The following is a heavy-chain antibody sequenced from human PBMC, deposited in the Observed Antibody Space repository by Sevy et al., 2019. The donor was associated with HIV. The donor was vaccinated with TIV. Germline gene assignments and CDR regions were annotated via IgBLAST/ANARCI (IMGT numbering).Heavy chain of an antibody. Sequence: GGSLRLSCAASGFSFSGSAVHWVRQASGKGLEWVGRIRSKANSYATAYAASVKGRFTISRDDSKNTAYLQMNSLKTEDTAVYYCTSLPDSTTYYYGMDVWGQWTTVTVSS. CDR1: GFSFSGSA. J-gene: IGHJ6*02. D-gene: IGHD5-18*01. CDR2: IRSKANSYAT. CDR3: TSLPDSTTYYYGMDV. V-gene: IGHV3-73*01.